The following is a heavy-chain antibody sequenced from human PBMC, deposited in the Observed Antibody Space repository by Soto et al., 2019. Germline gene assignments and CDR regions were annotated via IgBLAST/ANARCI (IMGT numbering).Heavy chain of an antibody. Sequence: QVHLVQSGAEVKKPGASVKVSCKGSGYIFTTYGITWVRQAPGQGLEWMGWISAHNGNTNYAQKLQGRVTVTRDTSTSTAYMELRILRSDDTAVYYWARGRYGDYWGQGALVTVSS. CDR1: GYIFTTYG. D-gene: IGHD1-1*01. J-gene: IGHJ4*02. CDR2: ISAHNGNT. V-gene: IGHV1-18*01. CDR3: ARGRYGDY.